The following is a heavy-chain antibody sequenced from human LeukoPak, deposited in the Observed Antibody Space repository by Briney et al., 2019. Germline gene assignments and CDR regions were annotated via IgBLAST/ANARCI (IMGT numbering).Heavy chain of an antibody. CDR1: EFTVSSNY. V-gene: IGHV3-66*01. J-gene: IGHJ4*02. CDR2: IHSGGTT. D-gene: IGHD6-19*01. Sequence: GGSLRLSCAASEFTVSSNYMSWVRQAPGKGLEWVSVIHSGGTTYYANSGKGRFTISRDNSRNTLYLQMHSLRAEDTDIYYCARYEIAMADSKIYWGQGTLVTVSS. CDR3: ARYEIAMADSKIY.